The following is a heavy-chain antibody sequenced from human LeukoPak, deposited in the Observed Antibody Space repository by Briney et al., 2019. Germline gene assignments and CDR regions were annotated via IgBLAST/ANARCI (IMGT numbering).Heavy chain of an antibody. CDR1: GYTFTSYG. CDR2: ISAYNGNT. CDR3: ARDADHYYGSGSYLHVYYFDY. V-gene: IGHV1-18*01. Sequence: ASVKVSCKASGYTFTSYGISWVRQAPGQGLEWMGWISAYNGNTNYAQKLQGRVTMTTDTSTSTAYMELRSLRSDDTAVYYCARDADHYYGSGSYLHVYYFDYWGQGTLVTVSS. D-gene: IGHD3-10*01. J-gene: IGHJ4*02.